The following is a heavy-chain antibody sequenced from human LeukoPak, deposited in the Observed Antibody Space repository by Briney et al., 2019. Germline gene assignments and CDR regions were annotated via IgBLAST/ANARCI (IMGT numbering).Heavy chain of an antibody. D-gene: IGHD5-24*01. CDR1: GYTFTNYH. CDR3: GRTTSMAASGYDY. J-gene: IGHJ4*02. CDR2: INPDTGDK. Sequence: ASPKVSCKASGYTFTNYHINWVPQAARQGLGWMTWINPDTGDKGYARKFQDRVTITTDTSISTAYMELSSLSSEDTAVYFCGRTTSMAASGYDYWGQGTLVSVSS. V-gene: IGHV1-8*03.